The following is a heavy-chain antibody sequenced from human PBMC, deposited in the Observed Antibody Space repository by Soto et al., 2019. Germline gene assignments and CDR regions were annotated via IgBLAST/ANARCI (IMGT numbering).Heavy chain of an antibody. CDR2: IYTSGST. D-gene: IGHD3-3*01. Sequence: SETLSLTCTVSGGSISSYYWSWIRQPAGKGLEWIGRIYTSGSTNYNPSLKSRVTMSVDTSENQFSLKLSSVTAADTAVYYCARGGYDFWSRDYYYGMDVWGQGTTVTVSS. V-gene: IGHV4-4*07. CDR1: GGSISSYY. J-gene: IGHJ6*02. CDR3: ARGGYDFWSRDYYYGMDV.